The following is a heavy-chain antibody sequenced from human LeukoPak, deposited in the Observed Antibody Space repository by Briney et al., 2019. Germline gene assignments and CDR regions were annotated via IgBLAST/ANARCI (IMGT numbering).Heavy chain of an antibody. CDR1: GGTFSSYA. Sequence: ASVKVSCKASGGTFSSYAISWVRQAPGQGLEWMGRIIPIFDSAHYAQRFQGRITITTDESSTTAYMTLSSLTSDDTAVYYCASQDASIYSESSTSPTYSDWGQGTLVTVSS. V-gene: IGHV1-69*05. CDR3: ASQDASIYSESSTSPTYSD. CDR2: IIPIFDSA. D-gene: IGHD3-22*01. J-gene: IGHJ4*02.